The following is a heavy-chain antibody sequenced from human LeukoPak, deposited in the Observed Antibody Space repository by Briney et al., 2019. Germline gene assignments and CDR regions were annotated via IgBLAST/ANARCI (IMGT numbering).Heavy chain of an antibody. D-gene: IGHD3-3*01. CDR2: ISRRSSYK. CDR3: ARDRSDYYPDAFDI. V-gene: IGHV3-21*01. CDR1: GFTFSTCN. J-gene: IGHJ3*02. Sequence: PGGSLRLSYAASGFTFSTCNMNWVRQAPGKGVERVSSISRRSSYKYYADSVKGGFTISRHNAKNSLYLQMNSLRAEDTALYYCARDRSDYYPDAFDIWGQGTMVTVSS.